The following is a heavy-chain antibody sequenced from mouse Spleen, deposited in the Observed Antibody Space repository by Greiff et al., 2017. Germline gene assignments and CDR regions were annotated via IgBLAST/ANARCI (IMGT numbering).Heavy chain of an antibody. Sequence: EVQLQQSGPELVKPGASVKISCKASGYSFTGYYMNWVKQSPEKSLEWIGEINPSTGGTTYNQKFKAKATLTVDKSSSTAYMQLKSLTSEDSAVYYCARCYYGSSPWFAYWGQGTLVTVSA. CDR3: ARCYYGSSPWFAY. CDR2: INPSTGGT. J-gene: IGHJ3*01. CDR1: GYSFTGYY. V-gene: IGHV1-42*01. D-gene: IGHD1-1*01.